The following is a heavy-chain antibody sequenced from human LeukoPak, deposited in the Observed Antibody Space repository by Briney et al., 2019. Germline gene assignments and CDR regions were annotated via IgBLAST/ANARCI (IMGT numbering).Heavy chain of an antibody. CDR1: GFTFSSYS. Sequence: GGSLRLSCAASGFTFSSYSMNWVRQAPGRGLEWVSYISSSSSTIYYADSVKGRFTISRDHAKNSLYLQMNSLRAEDTAAYYCAREGFGSLGWTLYYFDYWGQGTLVTVSS. J-gene: IGHJ4*02. CDR2: ISSSSSTI. CDR3: AREGFGSLGWTLYYFDY. V-gene: IGHV3-48*01. D-gene: IGHD3-10*01.